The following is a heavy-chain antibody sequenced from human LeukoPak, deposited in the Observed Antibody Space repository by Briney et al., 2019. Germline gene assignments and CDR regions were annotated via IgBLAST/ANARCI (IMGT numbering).Heavy chain of an antibody. D-gene: IGHD3-22*01. V-gene: IGHV3-53*01. CDR1: GLTVSSNY. Sequence: PGGSLRLSCAASGLTVSSNYMSWVRQAPGKGLEWVSVIYSGGSTYYADSVKGRFTISRDNSKNTLYLQMNSLRAEDTAVYYCARGGGYYDSSGYYYVLSYWGQGTLVTVSS. J-gene: IGHJ4*02. CDR3: ARGGGYYDSSGYYYVLSY. CDR2: IYSGGST.